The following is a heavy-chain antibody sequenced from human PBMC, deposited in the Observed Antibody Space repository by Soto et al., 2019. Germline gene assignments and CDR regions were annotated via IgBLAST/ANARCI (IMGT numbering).Heavy chain of an antibody. Sequence: SLRLSCAASGFTFDDYTMHWVRQAPGKGLEWVSLISWDGGSTYYADSVKGRFTISRDNSKNSLYLQMNSLRTEDTALYYCAKDMAPETDNSLVIPYYGMDVWGQGTTVTVSS. CDR1: GFTFDDYT. J-gene: IGHJ6*02. V-gene: IGHV3-43*01. CDR3: AKDMAPETDNSLVIPYYGMDV. CDR2: ISWDGGST. D-gene: IGHD2-15*01.